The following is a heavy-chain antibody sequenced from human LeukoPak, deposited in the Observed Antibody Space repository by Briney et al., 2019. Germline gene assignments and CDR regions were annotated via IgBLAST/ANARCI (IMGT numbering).Heavy chain of an antibody. Sequence: SETLSLTCTVSGGSISSSSYYWGWIRQPPGKGLEWIGSIYYSGSTYYNPSLKSRVTISVDTSKNQFSLKLSSVTAADTAVYYCASHTYSNSFDCWGQGTLVTVSS. D-gene: IGHD4-11*01. CDR1: GGSISSSSYY. CDR3: ASHTYSNSFDC. V-gene: IGHV4-39*01. CDR2: IYYSGST. J-gene: IGHJ4*02.